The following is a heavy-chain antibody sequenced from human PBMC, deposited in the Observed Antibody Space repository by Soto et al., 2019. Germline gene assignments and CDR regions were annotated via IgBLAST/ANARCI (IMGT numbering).Heavy chain of an antibody. Sequence: EVQLLESGGGLVQPGGSLRLSCAASGFTINTHAMTWVRQAPGKGLEWVSAFSGRSGDTYYAASVKGRFTISGDNSKNTVILEMNNLRAEDTAGYYCARDSSAWPNYFDSWGQGIQVTVSS. J-gene: IGHJ4*02. V-gene: IGHV3-23*01. CDR1: GFTINTHA. CDR3: ARDSSAWPNYFDS. CDR2: FSGRSGDT. D-gene: IGHD6-19*01.